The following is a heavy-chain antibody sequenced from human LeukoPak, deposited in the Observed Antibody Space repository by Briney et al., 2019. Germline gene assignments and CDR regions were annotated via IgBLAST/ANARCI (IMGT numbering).Heavy chain of an antibody. J-gene: IGHJ6*02. CDR2: IYPSGGT. CDR3: ARHSPGYYYYGMDV. D-gene: IGHD6-13*01. CDR1: GGSINFYY. Sequence: PSETLSLTCTVSGGSINFYYWSWIRQPAGKGLEWIGRIYPSGGTDYNPSLKSRVTMSVDTSKNQFSLKLSSVTAADTAVYYCARHSPGYYYYGMDVWGQGNTVTVSS. V-gene: IGHV4-4*07.